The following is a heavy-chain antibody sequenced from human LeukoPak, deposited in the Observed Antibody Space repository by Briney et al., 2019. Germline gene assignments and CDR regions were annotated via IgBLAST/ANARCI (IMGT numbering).Heavy chain of an antibody. CDR2: IVVGSGNT. D-gene: IGHD3-3*01. V-gene: IGHV1-58*02. J-gene: IGHJ3*02. CDR3: AAREWLLADAFDI. Sequence: ASVKVSCKASGYTFTGYYMHWVRQAPGQGLEWIGWIVVGSGNTNYAQKFQERVTITRDMSTSTAYMELSSLRSEDTAVYYCAAREWLLADAFDIWGQGTMVTVSS. CDR1: GYTFTGYY.